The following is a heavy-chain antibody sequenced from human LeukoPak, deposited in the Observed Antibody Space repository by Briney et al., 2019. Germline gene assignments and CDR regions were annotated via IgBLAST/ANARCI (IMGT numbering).Heavy chain of an antibody. Sequence: PSETLSLTCDVSGASTNTDSYFWGWIRQPPGKGLEWIGYIYTSGSTNYNPSLKSRVTISVDTSKNQFSLKLSSVTAADTAVYYCARHAWTPESYCSSTSCYRVVEYFDYWGQGTLVTVSS. J-gene: IGHJ4*02. V-gene: IGHV4-4*09. D-gene: IGHD2-2*02. CDR3: ARHAWTPESYCSSTSCYRVVEYFDY. CDR1: GASTNTDSYF. CDR2: IYTSGST.